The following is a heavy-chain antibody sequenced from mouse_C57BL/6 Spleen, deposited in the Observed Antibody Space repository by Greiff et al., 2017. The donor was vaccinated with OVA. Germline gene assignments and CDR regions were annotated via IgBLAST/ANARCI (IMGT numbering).Heavy chain of an antibody. CDR2: ISDGGSYT. D-gene: IGHD1-1*01. J-gene: IGHJ1*03. Sequence: EVMLVESGGGLVKPGGSLKLSCAASGFTFSSYAMSWVRQTPEKRLEWVATISDGGSYTYYPDNVKGRFTISRDNAKNNLYLQMSHLKSEDTAMYYGAREEETVVRYFDVWGTGTTVTVSS. CDR1: GFTFSSYA. CDR3: AREEETVVRYFDV. V-gene: IGHV5-4*01.